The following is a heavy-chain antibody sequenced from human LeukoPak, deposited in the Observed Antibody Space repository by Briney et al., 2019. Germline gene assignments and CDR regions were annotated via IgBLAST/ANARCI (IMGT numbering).Heavy chain of an antibody. CDR2: IIPIFGTA. CDR3: AKVRWGSDNALDS. Sequence: SVKVSCKASGGTFSSYAISWVRQAPGQGLEWMGGIIPIFGTANYAQKFQGRVTITADKSTSTAYMELSSLRSEDTAVYYCAKVRWGSDNALDSWGQGTLVTGSS. J-gene: IGHJ4*02. CDR1: GGTFSSYA. D-gene: IGHD3-16*01. V-gene: IGHV1-69*06.